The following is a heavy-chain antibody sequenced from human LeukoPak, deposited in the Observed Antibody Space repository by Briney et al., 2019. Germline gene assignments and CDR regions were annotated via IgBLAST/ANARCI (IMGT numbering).Heavy chain of an antibody. CDR1: GFTFSSYS. J-gene: IGHJ6*02. CDR3: ARDWGYYYYYGMDV. V-gene: IGHV3-21*01. Sequence: GGSLRLSCAASGFTFSSYSMNWVRQAPGKGLEWVSSISSSSSYIYYADSVKGRFTISRDNAKNSLYLQMNSLRAEDTAVYYCARDWGYYYYYGMDVWGQGATVTVSS. D-gene: IGHD3-16*01. CDR2: ISSSSSYI.